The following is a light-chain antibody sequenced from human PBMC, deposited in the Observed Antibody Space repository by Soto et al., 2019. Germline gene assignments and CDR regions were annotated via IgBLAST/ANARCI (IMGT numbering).Light chain of an antibody. CDR1: QSVNSN. J-gene: IGKJ3*01. Sequence: EIVMTQSPATLSVSPGERATLSCRASQSVNSNLAWYQQKPGQAPRLLIYDASTRATGIPARFSGSGSGTEFPLTISSLQSEDFAVYYCQQSDDWPPFFTFGPGTKVDIK. CDR2: DAS. CDR3: QQSDDWPPFFT. V-gene: IGKV3-15*01.